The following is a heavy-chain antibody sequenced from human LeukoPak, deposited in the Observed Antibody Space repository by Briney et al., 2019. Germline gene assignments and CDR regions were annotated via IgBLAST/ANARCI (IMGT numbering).Heavy chain of an antibody. CDR2: ISSDYI. CDR1: GFTFSFYT. Sequence: GRSLKLSCAVSGFTFSFYTINWVRQTPGKGLEWVSSISSDYIYYAESVRGRFTVSRDNAKNSLYLQMNSLSAEDTAIYYCAREGGLGVPSGYQTPLDYWGQGTLVTVSS. V-gene: IGHV3-21*01. J-gene: IGHJ4*02. CDR3: AREGGLGVPSGYQTPLDY. D-gene: IGHD3-22*01.